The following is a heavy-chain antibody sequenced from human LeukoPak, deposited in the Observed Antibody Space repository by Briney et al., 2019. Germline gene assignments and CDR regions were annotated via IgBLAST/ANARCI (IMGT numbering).Heavy chain of an antibody. D-gene: IGHD3-22*01. CDR2: ISWDGGST. J-gene: IGHJ4*02. V-gene: IGHV3-43*01. Sequence: GGSLRLSCAASGFTFDDYTMHWVRQAPGKGLEWVSLISWDGGSTYYADSVKGRFTISRDNAKNSLYLQMNSLRAEDTAVYYCARLGLIVVADFDYWGQGPRSPSPQ. CDR1: GFTFDDYT. CDR3: ARLGLIVVADFDY.